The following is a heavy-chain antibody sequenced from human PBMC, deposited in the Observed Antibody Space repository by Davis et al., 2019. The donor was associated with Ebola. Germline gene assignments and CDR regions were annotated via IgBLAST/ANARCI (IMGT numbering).Heavy chain of an antibody. J-gene: IGHJ5*02. D-gene: IGHD4-23*01. CDR2: IWYDGSNK. CDR1: GFTFSSYG. V-gene: IGHV3-33*01. CDR3: ARDLGGIRRWQPTWFDP. Sequence: GGSLRLSCAASGFTFSSYGMHWVRQAPGKGLEWVAVIWYDGSNKYYADSVKGRFTISRDNSKNTLYLQMNSLRAEDTAVYYCARDLGGIRRWQPTWFDPWGQGTLVTVSS.